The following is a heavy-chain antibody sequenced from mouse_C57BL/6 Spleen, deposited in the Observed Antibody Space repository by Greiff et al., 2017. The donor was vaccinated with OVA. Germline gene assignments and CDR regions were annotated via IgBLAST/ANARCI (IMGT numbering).Heavy chain of an antibody. Sequence: QVQLQQSGPGLVAPSQSLSITCTVSGFSFTSYAISWVRQPPGKGLEWLGVIWTGGGTNYNSALKSRLSISKDNYKSQVFLKMNSLQTDDTARYYCATYSNYGYFDVWGTGTTVTVSS. V-gene: IGHV2-9-1*01. CDR1: GFSFTSYA. D-gene: IGHD2-5*01. J-gene: IGHJ1*03. CDR2: IWTGGGT. CDR3: ATYSNYGYFDV.